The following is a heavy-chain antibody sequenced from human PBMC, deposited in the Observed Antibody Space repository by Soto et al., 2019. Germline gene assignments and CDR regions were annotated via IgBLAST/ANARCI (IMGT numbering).Heavy chain of an antibody. V-gene: IGHV1-8*01. CDR1: GYTFTSYD. J-gene: IGHJ3*02. D-gene: IGHD3-10*01. CDR3: ARGINYYDSGDEAFDI. CDR2: MNPNSGNT. Sequence: QVQLVQSGAEVKKPGASVKVSCKASGYTFTSYDINWVRQATGQGLEWMGWMNPNSGNTGYAQKFQGRVTMTRNTSISTAYMELSSLRSEATAVYYCARGINYYDSGDEAFDIWGQGTMVTVSS.